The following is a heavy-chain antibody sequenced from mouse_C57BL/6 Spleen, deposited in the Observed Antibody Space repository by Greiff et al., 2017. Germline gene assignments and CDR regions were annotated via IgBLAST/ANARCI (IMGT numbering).Heavy chain of an antibody. V-gene: IGHV1-66*01. Sequence: QVQLQQSGPELVKPGASVKISCKASGYSFTSYYIHWVKQRPGQGLEWIGWIYPGSGNTKYNEKFKGKATLTADTSSSTAYMQLSSLTSEDSAVYYCARDYYGSSTGYFDVWGTGTTVTVAS. CDR3: ARDYYGSSTGYFDV. D-gene: IGHD1-1*01. CDR2: IYPGSGNT. J-gene: IGHJ1*03. CDR1: GYSFTSYY.